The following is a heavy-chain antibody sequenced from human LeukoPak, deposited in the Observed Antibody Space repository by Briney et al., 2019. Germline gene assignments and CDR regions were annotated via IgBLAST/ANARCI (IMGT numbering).Heavy chain of an antibody. Sequence: GGSLRLSCAASGFTVSSNYMSWVRQAPGKGLEWFSVISGSGGSTFYADSVKGRFTISRDNSKNTLYLQMNSLRAEDTAVYYCAKDALSGKYGDSFFFDYWGQGTLVTVSS. CDR2: ISGSGGST. CDR1: GFTVSSNY. J-gene: IGHJ4*02. D-gene: IGHD4-17*01. CDR3: AKDALSGKYGDSFFFDY. V-gene: IGHV3-23*01.